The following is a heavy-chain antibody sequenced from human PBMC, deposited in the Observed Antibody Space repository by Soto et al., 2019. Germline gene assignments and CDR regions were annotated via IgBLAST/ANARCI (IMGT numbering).Heavy chain of an antibody. D-gene: IGHD1-26*01. J-gene: IGHJ4*02. V-gene: IGHV4-59*01. CDR1: GGSISSYY. Sequence: QVQLQESGPGLAKPSETLSLTCTVSGGSISSYYWSWIRQPPGKGLEWIGYIYYSGSTNYNPSLKSRVTISVDTSKNQFSLKLSSVTAADTAVYYCARARRVGATLVDYWGQGTLVTVSS. CDR2: IYYSGST. CDR3: ARARRVGATLVDY.